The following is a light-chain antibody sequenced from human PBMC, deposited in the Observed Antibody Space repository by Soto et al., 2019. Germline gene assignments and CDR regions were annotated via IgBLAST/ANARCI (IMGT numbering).Light chain of an antibody. J-gene: IGLJ1*01. V-gene: IGLV2-14*01. CDR3: SSHTSGSTRV. CDR2: EVT. Sequence: QSALTQPASVSGSPGESIAISCTGTISDVCGYDYVSWYQQQPDKAPKLMIYEVTTRPSGVSNCFSGFKSGNTASLTISVLQAEDEADYYCSSHTSGSTRVFGTGTKLTVL. CDR1: ISDVCGYDY.